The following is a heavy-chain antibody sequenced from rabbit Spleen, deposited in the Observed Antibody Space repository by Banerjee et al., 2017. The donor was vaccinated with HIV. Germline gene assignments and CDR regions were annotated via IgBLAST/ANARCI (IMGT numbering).Heavy chain of an antibody. Sequence: QSLEESGGDLVKPGASLTLTCIASGVSFSGNSYMCWVRQAPGKGLEWIACIDSDSSGFTYFASWANGRFTISKTSSTTVTLQMTSLTAADTATYLCARASVGFNGYNHAYYYGMDLWGPGTLVTVS. CDR1: GVSFSGNSY. D-gene: IGHD6-1*01. CDR2: IDSDSSGFT. J-gene: IGHJ6*01. CDR3: ARASVGFNGYNHAYYYGMDL. V-gene: IGHV1S40*01.